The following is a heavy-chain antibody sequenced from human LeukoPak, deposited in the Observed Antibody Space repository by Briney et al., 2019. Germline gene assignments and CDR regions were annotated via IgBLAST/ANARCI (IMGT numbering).Heavy chain of an antibody. Sequence: PGGSLRLSCAASGFTFSDYSMNWVRQAPGKGLEWVSYISFSVNTKYYGDSVKGRFTISRDNAKNSLYLQMNSLRAEDTAVYYCARDLAVGATVYGMDVWGQGTTVTVSS. D-gene: IGHD1-26*01. CDR3: ARDLAVGATVYGMDV. V-gene: IGHV3-48*04. J-gene: IGHJ6*02. CDR1: GFTFSDYS. CDR2: ISFSVNTK.